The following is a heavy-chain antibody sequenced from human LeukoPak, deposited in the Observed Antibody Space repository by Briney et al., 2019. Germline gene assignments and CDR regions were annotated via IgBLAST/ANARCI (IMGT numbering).Heavy chain of an antibody. J-gene: IGHJ5*02. CDR1: GYTFTSYG. D-gene: IGHD3-9*01. Sequence: ASVKVSCKASGYTFTSYGISWVRQAPGQGLEWMGWLSAYNGNTNYAQKLQGRVTMTTDTSTSTAYMELRSLRSDDTAVYYCARAASSTYYDILTGYPTWFDPWGQGTLVTVSS. CDR2: LSAYNGNT. CDR3: ARAASSTYYDILTGYPTWFDP. V-gene: IGHV1-18*01.